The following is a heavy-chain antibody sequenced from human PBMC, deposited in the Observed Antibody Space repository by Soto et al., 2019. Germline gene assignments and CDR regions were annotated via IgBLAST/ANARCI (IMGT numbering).Heavy chain of an antibody. Sequence: TLSLTCTVSGGSVSSGSYYWSWIRQPPGKGLEWIGYIYYSGSTNYNPSLKSRVTISVDTSKNQFSLKLSSVTAADTAVYYCARDRGYDGYYYYGMDVWGQGTTVTVS. D-gene: IGHD5-12*01. CDR1: GGSVSSGSYY. CDR2: IYYSGST. CDR3: ARDRGYDGYYYYGMDV. V-gene: IGHV4-61*01. J-gene: IGHJ6*02.